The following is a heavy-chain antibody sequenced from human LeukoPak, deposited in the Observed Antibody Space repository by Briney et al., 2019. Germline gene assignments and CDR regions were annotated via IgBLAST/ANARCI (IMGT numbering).Heavy chain of an antibody. CDR2: ISASGGST. V-gene: IGHV3-23*01. J-gene: IGHJ4*02. Sequence: PGGSLRLSCAASGFTFSSYAMSWVRQAPGKGLEWVSAISASGGSTYYADSVRGRFTISRDISKNTLYLQMNSLRAEDTAVYYCAKPLSAASGTDFHYWGQGTLVTVSS. D-gene: IGHD6-13*01. CDR1: GFTFSSYA. CDR3: AKPLSAASGTDFHY.